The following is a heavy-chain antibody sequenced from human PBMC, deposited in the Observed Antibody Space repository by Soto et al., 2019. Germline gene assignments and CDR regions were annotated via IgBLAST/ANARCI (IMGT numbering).Heavy chain of an antibody. Sequence: GASVKVSCKVSGYTLTELSMHWVRQAPGKGLEWMGGFDPEDGETIYAQKFQGRVTMTEDTSTDTTYMELSSLRSEDTAVYYCATAIRQWLNFDAFDIWGQGTMVTVSS. V-gene: IGHV1-24*01. D-gene: IGHD6-19*01. CDR2: FDPEDGET. CDR3: ATAIRQWLNFDAFDI. CDR1: GYTLTELS. J-gene: IGHJ3*02.